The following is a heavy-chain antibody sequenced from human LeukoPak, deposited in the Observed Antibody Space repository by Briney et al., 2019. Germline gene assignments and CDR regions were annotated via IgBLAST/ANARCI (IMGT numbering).Heavy chain of an antibody. J-gene: IGHJ4*02. CDR3: ARDPRVGVTGLLYY. Sequence: GGSLRLSCAASGFTFSSYWMHWVRQVPGKGLVWVSRINSDGSNTRYADSVKGRFTISRDNAKNTLYLQMNNLRAEDTAVYYCARDPRVGVTGLLYYWGQGALVTVSS. CDR1: GFTFSSYW. D-gene: IGHD1-26*01. V-gene: IGHV3-74*01. CDR2: INSDGSNT.